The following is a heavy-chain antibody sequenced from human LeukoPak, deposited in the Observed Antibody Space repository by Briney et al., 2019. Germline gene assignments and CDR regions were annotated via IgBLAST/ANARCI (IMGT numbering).Heavy chain of an antibody. CDR1: GGSISSYY. Sequence: PSETLSLTCTVSGGSISSYYWSWIRQPPGKGLEWIGYIYYSGSTNYNPSLKSRVTISVDTSKNQFSLKLSSVTAADTVVYYCARAATTVVTDWFDPWGQGTLVTVSS. CDR3: ARAATTVVTDWFDP. V-gene: IGHV4-59*01. CDR2: IYYSGST. D-gene: IGHD4-23*01. J-gene: IGHJ5*02.